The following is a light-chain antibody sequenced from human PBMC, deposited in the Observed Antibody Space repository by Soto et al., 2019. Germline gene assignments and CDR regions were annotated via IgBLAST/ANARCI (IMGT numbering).Light chain of an antibody. CDR1: SIDVGSYNL. CDR3: CSYAGSSTYV. V-gene: IGLV2-23*01. CDR2: EGS. J-gene: IGLJ1*01. Sequence: QSALTQPASVSGSPGQSITIACTGTSIDVGSYNLVSWYQQHPGKAPKLMIYEGSKRPSGVSNRFSGSKSGNTASLTISGLQAEDEADDYCCSYAGSSTYVFGTGTKLTVL.